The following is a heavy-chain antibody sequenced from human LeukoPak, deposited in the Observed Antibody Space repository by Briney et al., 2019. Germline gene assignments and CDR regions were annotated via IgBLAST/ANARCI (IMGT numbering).Heavy chain of an antibody. CDR1: GYTFTGYY. D-gene: IGHD1-26*01. J-gene: IGHJ6*02. CDR3: ARGRKWEPYGMDV. V-gene: IGHV1-2*02. CDR2: INPNSGGT. Sequence: ASVKVSCKASGYTFTGYYMHWVRQAPGRGLGWMGWINPNSGGTNYAQKFQGRVTMTRDTSISTAYMELSRLRSDDTAVYYCARGRKWEPYGMDVWGQGTTVTVSS.